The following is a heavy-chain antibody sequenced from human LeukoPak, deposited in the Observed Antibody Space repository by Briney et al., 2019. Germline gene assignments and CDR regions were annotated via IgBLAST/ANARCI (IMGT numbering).Heavy chain of an antibody. CDR2: INPSGGST. CDR3: ARDLGIVVVVAATPGDDY. CDR1: GYTFTSYY. J-gene: IGHJ4*02. D-gene: IGHD2-15*01. Sequence: ASVKVSCKASGYTFTSYYMHWVRQAPGQGLEWMGIINPSGGSTSCAQKFQGRVTMTRDTSTSTVYMELSSLRSEDTAVYYCARDLGIVVVVAATPGDDYWGQGTLVTVSS. V-gene: IGHV1-46*01.